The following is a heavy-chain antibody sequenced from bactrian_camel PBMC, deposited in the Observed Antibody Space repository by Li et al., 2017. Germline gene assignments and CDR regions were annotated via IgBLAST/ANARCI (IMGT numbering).Heavy chain of an antibody. Sequence: QLVESGGGSVQAGGSLRLSCAAPGVTYTMYCMAWFRQAPGKEREAVAAIYSAGVTTHYADSVKGRFIISQEGNTVYLEMNNLKPEDTAMYYCAAAFLLPTVVERLTASSWLYWGQGTQVTVS. V-gene: IGHV3S25*01. J-gene: IGHJ4*01. D-gene: IGHD6*01. CDR1: GVTYTMYC. CDR2: IYSAGVTT. CDR3: AAAFLLPTVVERLTASSWLY.